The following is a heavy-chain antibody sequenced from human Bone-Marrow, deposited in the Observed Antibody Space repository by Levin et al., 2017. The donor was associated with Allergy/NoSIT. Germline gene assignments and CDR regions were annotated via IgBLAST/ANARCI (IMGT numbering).Heavy chain of an antibody. CDR3: ASDTTLVGEA. CDR2: IKEDGSQK. Sequence: GGSLRLSCAASGFTFSSCWMSWVRQAPGKGLEWVANIKEDGSQKYYADSVKGRFTISRDNANNSLYLQMHYLGADDTAVYYCASDTTLVGEARGKGPLVTVSA. V-gene: IGHV3-7*03. CDR1: GFTFSSCW. J-gene: IGHJ4*02. D-gene: IGHD3-9*01.